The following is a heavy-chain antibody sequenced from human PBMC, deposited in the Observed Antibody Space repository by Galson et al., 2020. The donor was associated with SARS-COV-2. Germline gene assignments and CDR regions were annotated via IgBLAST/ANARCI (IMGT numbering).Heavy chain of an antibody. CDR1: GFSLHTRGVC. J-gene: IGHJ4*02. D-gene: IGHD1-26*01. Sequence: RESGPTLVNPTQTLTLTCTFSGFSLHTRGVCVNWIRQPTRKTLEWPERPDCDGDKYNSTSLKTRITISKDTTKNQVVLTMTDRDPVDTATYYCARVDGSVGRVNYWGQGTPVTVSS. CDR2: PDCDGDK. V-gene: IGHV2-70*11. CDR3: ARVDGSVGRVNY.